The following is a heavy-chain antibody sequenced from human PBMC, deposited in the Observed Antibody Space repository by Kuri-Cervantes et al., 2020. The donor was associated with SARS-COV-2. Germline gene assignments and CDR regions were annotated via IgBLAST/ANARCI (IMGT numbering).Heavy chain of an antibody. Sequence: GGSLRLSCAASGFTFSSYAMHWVRQAPGKGLEWVAVISYDGSNKYYADSVKGRFTISRDNAKNSLYLQMNGLRAEDTAVYYCAREISIVGASDYWGQGTLVTVSS. J-gene: IGHJ4*02. CDR3: AREISIVGASDY. D-gene: IGHD1-26*01. CDR1: GFTFSSYA. CDR2: ISYDGSNK. V-gene: IGHV3-30-3*01.